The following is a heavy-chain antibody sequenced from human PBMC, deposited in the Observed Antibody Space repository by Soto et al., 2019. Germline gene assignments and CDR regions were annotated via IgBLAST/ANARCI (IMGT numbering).Heavy chain of an antibody. CDR3: ARENDFWSGYAPFEY. CDR2: ISSSSSTI. CDR1: GFTFSSYS. J-gene: IGHJ4*02. V-gene: IGHV3-48*01. Sequence: GGSLRLSCAASGFTFSSYSMNWVRQAPGKGLEWVSYISSSSSTIYYADSVKGRFTISRDNAKNSLYLQMNSLRAEDTAVYYCARENDFWSGYAPFEYWGQGTLVTVSS. D-gene: IGHD3-3*01.